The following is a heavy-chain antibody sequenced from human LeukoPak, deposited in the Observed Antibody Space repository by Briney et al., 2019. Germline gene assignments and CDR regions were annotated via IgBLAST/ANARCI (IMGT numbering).Heavy chain of an antibody. V-gene: IGHV3-7*01. J-gene: IGHJ4*02. Sequence: GGSLRLSCAASGFTFSSYAMSWVRQVPGKGLECLANIKQGGSETYYADSVKGRFTISRDNAKNSLYLQMNSLRAEDTAVYYCARETPRRGETRDGYRWGQGTLVTVSS. D-gene: IGHD5-24*01. CDR2: IKQGGSET. CDR1: GFTFSSYA. CDR3: ARETPRRGETRDGYR.